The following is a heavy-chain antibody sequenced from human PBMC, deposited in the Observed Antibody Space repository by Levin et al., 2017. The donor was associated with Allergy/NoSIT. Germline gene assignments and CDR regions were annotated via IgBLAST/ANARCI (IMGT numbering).Heavy chain of an antibody. Sequence: SQTLSLTCAISGDSVSSNSAAWNWIRQSPSRGLEWLGRTYYRSKWYNDYAVSVKSRITINPDTSKNQFSLQLNSVTPEDTAVYYCARGRGLFYYGSGSYQHWYFDLWGRGTLVTVSS. V-gene: IGHV6-1*01. D-gene: IGHD3-10*01. CDR1: GDSVSSNSAA. CDR2: TYYRSKWYN. CDR3: ARGRGLFYYGSGSYQHWYFDL. J-gene: IGHJ2*01.